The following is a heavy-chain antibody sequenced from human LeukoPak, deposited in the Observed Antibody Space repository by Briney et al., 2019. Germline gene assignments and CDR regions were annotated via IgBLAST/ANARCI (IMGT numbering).Heavy chain of an antibody. D-gene: IGHD2-15*01. Sequence: SETLSLTCAVYGGSFSGYYWSWIRQPPGKGLEWIGEINHSGSTNYNPSLKSRVTISVDTSKNQFSLKLSSVTAADTAVYYCARQHLAATIDYWGQGTLVTVSS. J-gene: IGHJ4*02. CDR1: GGSFSGYY. V-gene: IGHV4-34*01. CDR3: ARQHLAATIDY. CDR2: INHSGST.